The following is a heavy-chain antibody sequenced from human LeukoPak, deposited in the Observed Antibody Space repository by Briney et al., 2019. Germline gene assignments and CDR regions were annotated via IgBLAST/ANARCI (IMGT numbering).Heavy chain of an antibody. V-gene: IGHV1-2*02. J-gene: IGHJ3*02. Sequence: ASVKVSCKASGYTFTGYYMHWVRQAPGQGLEWMGWINPNSGGTNYAQKFQGRVTMTRDTSISTAYMELGRLRSDGTAVYYCARPMQYYDILTGYYRVDAFDIWGQGTMVTVSS. D-gene: IGHD3-9*01. CDR1: GYTFTGYY. CDR2: INPNSGGT. CDR3: ARPMQYYDILTGYYRVDAFDI.